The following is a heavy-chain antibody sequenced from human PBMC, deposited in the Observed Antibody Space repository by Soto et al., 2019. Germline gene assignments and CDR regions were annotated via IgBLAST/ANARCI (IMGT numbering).Heavy chain of an antibody. CDR2: IIPIFGTA. V-gene: IGHV1-69*01. CDR1: GGTFSSYA. Sequence: QVQLVQSGAEVKKPGSSVKVSCKASGGTFSSYAISWVRQAPGQGLEWMGGIIPIFGTANYAQKFQGRVTITADESTSTASMELSSIRSEDTAVYYCARSLIAVAGTGGGWFDPWGQGTLVTVSS. CDR3: ARSLIAVAGTGGGWFDP. D-gene: IGHD6-19*01. J-gene: IGHJ5*02.